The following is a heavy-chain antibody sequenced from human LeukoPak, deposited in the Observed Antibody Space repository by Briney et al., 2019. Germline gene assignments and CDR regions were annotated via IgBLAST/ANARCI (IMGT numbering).Heavy chain of an antibody. V-gene: IGHV3-7*01. Sequence: SGGSLRLSCAASGLLLSTYWMSWVRQAPGKGREWVANINQDGSEKYYLDSVKGRFTISSDNAKNSLFLQMNSLRAEDTAVYYCARDLFDYWGQGTLVTVSS. CDR1: GLLLSTYW. CDR2: INQDGSEK. CDR3: ARDLFDY. J-gene: IGHJ4*02.